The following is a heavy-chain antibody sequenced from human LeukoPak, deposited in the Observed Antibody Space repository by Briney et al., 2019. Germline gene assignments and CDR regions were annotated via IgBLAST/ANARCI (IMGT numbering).Heavy chain of an antibody. Sequence: PGGSLRLSCVASGFSFSTYTMNWVRQAPGKGLEWVSSIRSSGTAIFYADSVKGRFTISRDNAKTSLYLQMDSLRIEDTAVYYCVSHLGISTSPWGQGTLVTVAS. J-gene: IGHJ5*02. V-gene: IGHV3-21*01. CDR3: VSHLGISTSP. D-gene: IGHD7-27*01. CDR1: GFSFSTYT. CDR2: IRSSGTAI.